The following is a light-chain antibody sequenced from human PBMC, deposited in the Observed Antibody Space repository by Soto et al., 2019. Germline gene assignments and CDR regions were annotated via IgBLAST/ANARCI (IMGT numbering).Light chain of an antibody. CDR3: SSYTSSSTYV. J-gene: IGLJ1*01. CDR1: NSDVGGYNY. CDR2: EVS. Sequence: QSALTQPASVSGSPGQSITISCTGTNSDVGGYNYVSWYQQHPGKAPKLMIYEVSNRPSGVSNRFSGSKSGNTASLTISGLQAGDEADYYCSSYTSSSTYVFGTGTKLTVL. V-gene: IGLV2-14*01.